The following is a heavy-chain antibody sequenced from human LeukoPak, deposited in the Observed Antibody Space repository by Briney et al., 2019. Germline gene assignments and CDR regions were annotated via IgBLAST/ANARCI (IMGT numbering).Heavy chain of an antibody. CDR3: ARDLTRFSQLVSQVGH. J-gene: IGHJ4*02. V-gene: IGHV3-48*03. D-gene: IGHD6-13*01. Sequence: GGSLRLSCAASGFTFSSYEMNWVRQAPGKGLEWVSYISSSGSTIYYADSVKGRFTISRDNAKNSLYLQMNSLRAEDTAVYYCARDLTRFSQLVSQVGHWGQGNLVTVSS. CDR2: ISSSGSTI. CDR1: GFTFSSYE.